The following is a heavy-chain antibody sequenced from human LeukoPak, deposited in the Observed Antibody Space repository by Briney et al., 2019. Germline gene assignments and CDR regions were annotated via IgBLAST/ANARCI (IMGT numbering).Heavy chain of an antibody. J-gene: IGHJ4*02. V-gene: IGHV4-39*01. D-gene: IGHD3-16*01. CDR2: IYYSGST. CDR3: AKHLVTFGGFIVY. CDR1: GGSISSSSYY. Sequence: PSETLSLTCTVSGGSISSSSYYWGWIRQPPGKGLEWIGSIYYSGSTYYNPSLKSRVTISVDTSKNQFSLKLSSVTAADTAVYYCAKHLVTFGGFIVYWGQGTLVTVSS.